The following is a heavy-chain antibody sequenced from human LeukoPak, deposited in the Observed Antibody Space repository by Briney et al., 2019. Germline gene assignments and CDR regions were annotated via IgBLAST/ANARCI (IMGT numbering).Heavy chain of an antibody. D-gene: IGHD6-13*01. CDR2: INPNSGGT. CDR1: GYTFTGYY. V-gene: IGHV1-2*02. J-gene: IGHJ4*02. Sequence: GASVKVSCKASGYTFTGYYMHWVRQAPGHGLEWMGWINPNSGGTNCAQNFQGRVTMTRDMSISTAYMELSRLSSDDTAVYYCARALAAPGNPLDYWGQGTLATVSS. CDR3: ARALAAPGNPLDY.